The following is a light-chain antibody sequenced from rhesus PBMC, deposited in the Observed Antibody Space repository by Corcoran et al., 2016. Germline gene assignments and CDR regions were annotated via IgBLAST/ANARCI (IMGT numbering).Light chain of an antibody. V-gene: IGKV3-10*01. Sequence: QVILTQSPATLSLSPGERATLFCRASQSVSSYLAWYQQRPGRAPRVLIYGAAIRATGIPARFRGSGSGTDFTLTIRSVEPEDVGVYHCYQHSRSYSFGQGTKVEIK. CDR2: GAA. J-gene: IGKJ2*01. CDR1: QSVSSY. CDR3: YQHSRSYS.